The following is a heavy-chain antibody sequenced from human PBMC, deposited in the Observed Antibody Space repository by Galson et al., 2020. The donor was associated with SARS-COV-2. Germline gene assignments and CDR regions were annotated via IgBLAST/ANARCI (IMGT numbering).Heavy chain of an antibody. CDR3: ARAHHTSFRTDGKWDYYDDMDV. J-gene: IGHJ6*03. V-gene: IGHV3-13*01. CDR1: GFTFSSYD. CDR2: IGTAGAT. Sequence: GESLKISCAASGFTFSSYDMHWVRQVTGKGLEWVSAIGTAGATYYPGSVKGRFTISRENANNSLYLQMNSLRAGDTAVYYCARAHHTSFRTDGKWDYYDDMDVWGKGTTVTGSS. D-gene: IGHD2-2*02.